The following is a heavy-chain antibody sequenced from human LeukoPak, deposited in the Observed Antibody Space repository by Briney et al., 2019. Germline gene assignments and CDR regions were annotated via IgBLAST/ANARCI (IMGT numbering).Heavy chain of an antibody. D-gene: IGHD3-10*01. CDR1: AFTFSRYW. CDR3: ARFAYDSGSLS. CDR2: ISSDGTTT. J-gene: IGHJ5*02. V-gene: IGHV3-74*01. Sequence: PGGSLRLSCAASAFTFSRYWMHWVRQTPGAGLVWVSRISSDGTTTTYADSVKGRFTISRDNARNTLYLQRNSLRAEDTAVYYCARFAYDSGSLSWGQGALVTVSS.